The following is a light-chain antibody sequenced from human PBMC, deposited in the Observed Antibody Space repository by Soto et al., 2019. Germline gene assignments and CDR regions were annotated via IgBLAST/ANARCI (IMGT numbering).Light chain of an antibody. Sequence: DIQMTQSPSTLSASVGDKVTITCRASETIYRWLAWYQQKPGKAPKLLIYRASSLESGVPSRFRGSGSGTEFTLTISSLQPDDFATYYCQQSSSYSYTFGQGTKLEI. CDR1: ETIYRW. V-gene: IGKV1-5*03. CDR3: QQSSSYSYT. J-gene: IGKJ2*01. CDR2: RAS.